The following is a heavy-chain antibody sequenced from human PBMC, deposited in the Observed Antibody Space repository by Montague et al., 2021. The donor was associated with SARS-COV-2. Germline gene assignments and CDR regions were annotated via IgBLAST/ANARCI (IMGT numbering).Heavy chain of an antibody. V-gene: IGHV2-70*01. Sequence: PALVKPTQTLTLTCTFSGFSLSTSGMCVSWIRQPPGKALEWLALIDWDDDKYYSTSLKTRVTISKDTSKNQVVLTMTNMDPVDTATYYCARMTTVVTLGYYYYYGMDVWGQGTTVTVSS. CDR3: ARMTTVVTLGYYYYYGMDV. J-gene: IGHJ6*02. CDR1: GFSLSTSGMC. D-gene: IGHD4-23*01. CDR2: IDWDDDK.